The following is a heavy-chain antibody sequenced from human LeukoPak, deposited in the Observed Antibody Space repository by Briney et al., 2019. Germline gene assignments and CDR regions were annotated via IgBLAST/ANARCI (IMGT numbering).Heavy chain of an antibody. CDR3: ARGGDDYGDFKFDY. Sequence: SVKVSCKASGGTFSSYTISWLRQAPGQGLEWMGRIIPILGIANYAQKFQGRVTITADKSTSTAYMELSSLRSEDTAVYYCARGGDDYGDFKFDYWGQGTLVTVSS. D-gene: IGHD4-17*01. CDR2: IIPILGIA. CDR1: GGTFSSYT. J-gene: IGHJ4*02. V-gene: IGHV1-69*02.